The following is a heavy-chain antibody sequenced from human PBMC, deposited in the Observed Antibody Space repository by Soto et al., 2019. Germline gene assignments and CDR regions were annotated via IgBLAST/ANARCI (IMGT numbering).Heavy chain of an antibody. CDR3: ARWGVAAAGTLAPTFDY. D-gene: IGHD6-13*01. Sequence: EVQLVESGGGLVQPGGSLRLSCAASGFTFSSYWMSWVRQAPGKGLEWLANIKQDGSEKYYVDSVKGRFTISRDNAKNSLYLQMNSLRAEDTAVYYCARWGVAAAGTLAPTFDYWGQGTLVTVSS. V-gene: IGHV3-7*01. J-gene: IGHJ4*02. CDR2: IKQDGSEK. CDR1: GFTFSSYW.